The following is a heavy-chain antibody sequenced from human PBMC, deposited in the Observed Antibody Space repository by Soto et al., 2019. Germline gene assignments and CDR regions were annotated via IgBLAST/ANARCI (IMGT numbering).Heavy chain of an antibody. V-gene: IGHV3-23*01. CDR2: IRGSGDSA. CDR1: GLTYMKYA. D-gene: IGHD3-22*01. J-gene: IGHJ4*02. Sequence: PGGSLRLSCAVSGLTYMKYAMSWVRQAPGKGLEWVSSIRGSGDSAYYADSVKGRFTISRDNSKNTLYLQMESLRAEDTAVYYCARVRSGYYPTLDYWGQGTLVTVSS. CDR3: ARVRSGYYPTLDY.